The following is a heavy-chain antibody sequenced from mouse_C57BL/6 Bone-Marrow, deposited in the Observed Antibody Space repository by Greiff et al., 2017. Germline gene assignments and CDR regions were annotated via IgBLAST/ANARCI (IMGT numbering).Heavy chain of an antibody. Sequence: VQLQQSGAELVRPGTSVKMSCKASGYTFTNYWIGWAKQRPGHGLEWIGDIYPGGGYTNYNEKFKGKATLTADKSSSTAYMQFSSLTSEDSAIYYCARGYDYGEGYAMDYWGQGTSVTVSS. V-gene: IGHV1-63*01. J-gene: IGHJ4*01. CDR1: GYTFTNYW. D-gene: IGHD2-4*01. CDR3: ARGYDYGEGYAMDY. CDR2: IYPGGGYT.